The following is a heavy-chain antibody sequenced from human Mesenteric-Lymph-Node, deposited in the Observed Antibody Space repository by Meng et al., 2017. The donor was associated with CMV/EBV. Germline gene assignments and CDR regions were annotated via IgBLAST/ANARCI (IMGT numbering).Heavy chain of an antibody. CDR3: ARGYSYGTDY. D-gene: IGHD5-18*01. Sequence: LSCAASVFSFLNYAMHWVRQAPGKGLEWVAFISYDGSDKYYADSVKGRFTISRDTSKNTLYLQMNSLRAEDTALYYCARGYSYGTDYWGQGTLVTVSS. V-gene: IGHV3-30-3*01. J-gene: IGHJ4*02. CDR2: ISYDGSDK. CDR1: VFSFLNYA.